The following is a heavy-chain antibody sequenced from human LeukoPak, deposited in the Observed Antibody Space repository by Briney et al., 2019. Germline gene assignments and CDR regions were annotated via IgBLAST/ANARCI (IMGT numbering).Heavy chain of an antibody. J-gene: IGHJ4*02. V-gene: IGHV3-49*04. D-gene: IGHD6-19*01. Sequence: GSLRLSCTGSGFNLGDLSKGWVPQAPRKGVEWVSFIRSKAYGGTTEYAASVKGRFTISRDDSKSIAYLQMNSLKTEDTAVYYCTRDASAVAVGFDYWGQGTLVTVSS. CDR2: IRSKAYGGTT. CDR3: TRDASAVAVGFDY. CDR1: GFNLGDLS.